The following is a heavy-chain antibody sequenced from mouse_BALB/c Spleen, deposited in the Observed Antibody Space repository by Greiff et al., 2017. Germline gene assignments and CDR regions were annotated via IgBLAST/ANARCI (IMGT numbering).Heavy chain of an antibody. Sequence: QVQLQQSGAELAKPGASVKMSCKASGYTFTSYWMHWVKQRPGQGLEWIGYINPSTGYTEYNQKFKDKATLTADKSSSTAYMQLSSLTSEDSAVYYRARGAWFAYWGQGTLVTVSA. J-gene: IGHJ3*01. CDR3: ARGAWFAY. V-gene: IGHV1-7*01. CDR2: INPSTGYT. CDR1: GYTFTSYW.